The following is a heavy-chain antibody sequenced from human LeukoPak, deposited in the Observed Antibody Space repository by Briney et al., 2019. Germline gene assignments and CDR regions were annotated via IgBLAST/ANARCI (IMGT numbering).Heavy chain of an antibody. J-gene: IGHJ4*02. Sequence: PGGSLRLSCAASGFTFSTSAMTWVRQAPGKGLEWVSGISGSGVTDYADSVKGRFTISRDNSKNTLYLQMNSPRAEDTAVYYCAKDLNWGGRWGQGTLVTVSS. V-gene: IGHV3-23*01. D-gene: IGHD7-27*01. CDR2: ISGSGVT. CDR1: GFTFSTSA. CDR3: AKDLNWGGR.